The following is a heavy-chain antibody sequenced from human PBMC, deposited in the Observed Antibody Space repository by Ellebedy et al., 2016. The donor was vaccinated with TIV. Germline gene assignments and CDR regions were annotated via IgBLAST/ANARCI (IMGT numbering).Heavy chain of an antibody. Sequence: MPSETLSLTCAVYGGSFAPSYWTWILHLPGQGLDWIGDINHSGTTPYSPSLRSRATISLDTSKNDMSLEVTSVTAADTAMYYCVWGSYYDYWGQGTLFCVSS. CDR3: VWGSYYDY. CDR2: INHSGTT. J-gene: IGHJ4*02. V-gene: IGHV4-34*01. CDR1: GGSFAPSY. D-gene: IGHD3-16*01.